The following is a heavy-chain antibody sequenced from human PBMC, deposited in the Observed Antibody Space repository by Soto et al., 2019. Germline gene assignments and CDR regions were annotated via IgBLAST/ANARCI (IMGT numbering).Heavy chain of an antibody. D-gene: IGHD3-10*01. V-gene: IGHV1-69*02. CDR2: IIPILGIA. Sequence: QVQLVQSGAEVKKPGSSVKGSCKASGGTFSSYTISWVRQAPGQGLEWMGRIIPILGIANYAQKFQGRVKITADNSTSTAYMELSSLRSEDTALYYCAGLLWFGELNWYFDLWGRGTLVTVSS. J-gene: IGHJ2*01. CDR3: AGLLWFGELNWYFDL. CDR1: GGTFSSYT.